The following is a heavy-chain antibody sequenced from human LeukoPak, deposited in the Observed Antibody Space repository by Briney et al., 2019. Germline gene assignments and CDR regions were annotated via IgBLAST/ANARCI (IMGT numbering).Heavy chain of an antibody. CDR3: ARDMEIGTMVTFKYWY. J-gene: IGHJ4*02. CDR1: GFTFNTYW. CDR2: INSDGSST. V-gene: IGHV3-74*01. D-gene: IGHD3-16*01. Sequence: GGSLRLSCAASGFTFNTYWMHWVRQAPGKGLVWVSHINSDGSSTSYADSVKGRFTISRDNAKNTLYLQMNSLRAEDTAVYYCARDMEIGTMVTFKYWYWGQGTLVTVSS.